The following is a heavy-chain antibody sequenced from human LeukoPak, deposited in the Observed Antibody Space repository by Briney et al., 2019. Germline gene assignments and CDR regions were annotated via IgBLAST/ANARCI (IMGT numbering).Heavy chain of an antibody. CDR3: ARVLTVVTHGIFDY. D-gene: IGHD4-23*01. CDR2: VYYSGST. Sequence: PSETLSLTCSVSGGSMTTYYWGWIRQPPVKGLEFIGFVYYSGSTNYNPSLESRVTISVDTSKNQFSLKLSSVTAADTAVYYCARVLTVVTHGIFDYWGQGTLVTVSS. CDR1: GGSMTTYY. J-gene: IGHJ4*02. V-gene: IGHV4-59*08.